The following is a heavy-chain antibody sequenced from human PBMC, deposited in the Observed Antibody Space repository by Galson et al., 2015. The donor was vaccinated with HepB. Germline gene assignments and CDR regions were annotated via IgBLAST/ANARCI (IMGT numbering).Heavy chain of an antibody. CDR1: GFTFSSYS. D-gene: IGHD3-9*01. CDR3: ARGRLRDFDWEKRGDAFDI. V-gene: IGHV3-21*01. J-gene: IGHJ3*02. Sequence: SLRLSCAASGFTFSSYSMNWVRQAPGKGLEWVSSISSSSSYIYYADSVKGRFTISRDNAKNSLYLQMNSLRAEDTAVYYCARGRLRDFDWEKRGDAFDIWGQGTMVTVSS. CDR2: ISSSSSYI.